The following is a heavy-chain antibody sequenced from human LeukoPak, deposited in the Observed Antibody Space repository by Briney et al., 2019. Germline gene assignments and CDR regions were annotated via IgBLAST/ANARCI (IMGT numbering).Heavy chain of an antibody. CDR2: LSGIGGYT. V-gene: IGHV3-23*01. D-gene: IGHD1-7*01. J-gene: IGHJ6*03. CDR1: GLTFNTYP. CDR3: AKRRGLELLYYYYMDV. Sequence: GGTLRLSCEVSGLTFNTYPMTWVRQAPGKGLEWVSTLSGIGGYTYYADSVKGRFTISRDNSKATLYLQMNSLRADDTAVYYRAKRRGLELLYYYYMDVWGKGTTVTVSS.